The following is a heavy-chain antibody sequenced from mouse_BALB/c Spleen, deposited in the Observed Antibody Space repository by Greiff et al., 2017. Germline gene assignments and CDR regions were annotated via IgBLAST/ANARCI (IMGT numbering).Heavy chain of an antibody. J-gene: IGHJ4*01. Sequence: EVKLMESGAELVRSGASVKLSCTASGFNIKDYYMHWVKQRPEQGLEWIGWIDPENGDTEYAPKFQGKATMTADTSSNTAYLQLSSLTSEDTAVYYCNAPNGNPYAMDYWGQGTSVTVSS. D-gene: IGHD2-1*01. CDR1: GFNIKDYY. V-gene: IGHV14-4*02. CDR2: IDPENGDT. CDR3: NAPNGNPYAMDY.